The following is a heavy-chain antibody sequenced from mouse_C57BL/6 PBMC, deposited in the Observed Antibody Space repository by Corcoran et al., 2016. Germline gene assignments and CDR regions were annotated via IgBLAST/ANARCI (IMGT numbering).Heavy chain of an antibody. Sequence: QVTLKESGPGILQSSQTLSLTCSFSGFSLSTSGMGVSWIRQPSGKGLEWLAHIYWDDDKHYNPSLKSRLTISKDTSRNQVFLKITSVDTADTATYYCARRDYGYYAMDYWCQGTSVTVSS. V-gene: IGHV8-12*01. CDR3: ARRDYGYYAMDY. CDR1: GFSLSTSGMG. D-gene: IGHD1-1*02. CDR2: IYWDDDK. J-gene: IGHJ4*01.